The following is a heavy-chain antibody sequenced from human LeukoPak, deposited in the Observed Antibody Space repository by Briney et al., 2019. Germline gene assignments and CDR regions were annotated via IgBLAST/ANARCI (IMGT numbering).Heavy chain of an antibody. V-gene: IGHV4-34*01. CDR3: CSYGLDAFDI. CDR2: INRSGST. J-gene: IGHJ3*02. CDR1: GGSFSGYY. Sequence: SETLSLTCAVYGGSFSGYYWSWIRQPPGKGLEWIGEINRSGSTNYNPSLKSRVTISVDTSKNQFSLKLSSVTAADTAVYYCCSYGLDAFDIWGQGTMVTVSS. D-gene: IGHD2-15*01.